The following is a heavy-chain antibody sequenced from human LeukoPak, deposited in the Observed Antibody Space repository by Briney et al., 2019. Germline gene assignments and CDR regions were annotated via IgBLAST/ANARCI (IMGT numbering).Heavy chain of an antibody. CDR2: IIPILGIA. Sequence: ASVKVSCKASGGTFSSYTISWVRQAPGQGLEWMGRIIPILGIANYEQKFQGRVTITADKSTSTAYMELSSLRSEDTAVYYCARARDILAGYSAFDYWGQGTLVTVSS. CDR1: GGTFSSYT. V-gene: IGHV1-69*02. J-gene: IGHJ4*02. D-gene: IGHD3-9*01. CDR3: ARARDILAGYSAFDY.